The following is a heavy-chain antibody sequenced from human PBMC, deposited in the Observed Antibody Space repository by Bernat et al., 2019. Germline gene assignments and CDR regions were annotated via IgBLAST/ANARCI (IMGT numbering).Heavy chain of an antibody. D-gene: IGHD2-8*01. V-gene: IGHV3-21*05. CDR3: ARDGLMYARYSHMDF. CDR2: INDVSSHI. Sequence: EVQLVESGGGLVKPGESLRLSCAASDFTFSTYGMNWVRQAPGKGLEWISYINDVSSHIYYADEVRGRFTISRDNAKNSLFLEMNSLRDEDTAVYYCARDGLMYARYSHMDFWGKGATFTVSS. J-gene: IGHJ6*03. CDR1: DFTFSTYG.